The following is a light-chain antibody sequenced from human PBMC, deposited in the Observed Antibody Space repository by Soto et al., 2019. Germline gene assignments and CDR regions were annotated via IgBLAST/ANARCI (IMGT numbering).Light chain of an antibody. Sequence: DIVMTQSPDSLAVSLGERATINWKSSQSVLYSSNNKNYLAWYQQKPGQPPKLLIYWASTRESGVPDRFSGSGSGTDFTLTISSLQAEDVAVYYCQQYYATPPYTFGQGTKVEIK. CDR3: QQYYATPPYT. J-gene: IGKJ2*01. CDR1: QSVLYSSNNKNY. CDR2: WAS. V-gene: IGKV4-1*01.